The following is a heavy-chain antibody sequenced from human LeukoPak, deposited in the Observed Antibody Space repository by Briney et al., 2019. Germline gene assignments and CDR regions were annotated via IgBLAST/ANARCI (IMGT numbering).Heavy chain of an antibody. D-gene: IGHD5-18*01. V-gene: IGHV3-64*01. CDR1: GFTFSSYA. CDR2: ISSNGGST. CDR3: ARAHTAMVGYDY. Sequence: GGSLRLSCAASGFTFSSYAMHWVRQAPGKGLEYVSAISSNGGSTYYANSVKGRFTISRDNSKNTLYLQMDSLRAEDMAVYYCARAHTAMVGYDYWGQGTLVTVSS. J-gene: IGHJ4*02.